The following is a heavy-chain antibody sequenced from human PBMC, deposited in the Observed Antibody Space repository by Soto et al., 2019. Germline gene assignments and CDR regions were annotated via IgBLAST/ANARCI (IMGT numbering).Heavy chain of an antibody. J-gene: IGHJ4*02. CDR2: IYAGDSDT. Sequence: GESLKISCLSSGHSFTNYWFGWVRQMPGKGLEWMGIIYAGDSDTRYSPSFQGQVTISTDKSISTAYLQWSSLKASDTAMYYCARSSVAVAGPFDTWGQGTLVTVSS. D-gene: IGHD6-19*01. CDR3: ARSSVAVAGPFDT. V-gene: IGHV5-51*01. CDR1: GHSFTNYW.